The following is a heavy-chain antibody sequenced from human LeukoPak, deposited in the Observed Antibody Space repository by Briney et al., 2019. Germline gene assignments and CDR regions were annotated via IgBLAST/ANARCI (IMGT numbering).Heavy chain of an antibody. V-gene: IGHV3-30*18. CDR1: GFTFSTYG. D-gene: IGHD3-10*01. Sequence: PGGSLRLSCAASGFTFSTYGMHWVRQAPGKGLEWVAVISYDGSNKYYGDSVKGRFTISRDNSQSTLYLQMNGLRDEDTAVYYCAKARMVRGVKGAQISHVIYYFGMDVWGQGTTVTVSS. CDR2: ISYDGSNK. CDR3: AKARMVRGVKGAQISHVIYYFGMDV. J-gene: IGHJ6*02.